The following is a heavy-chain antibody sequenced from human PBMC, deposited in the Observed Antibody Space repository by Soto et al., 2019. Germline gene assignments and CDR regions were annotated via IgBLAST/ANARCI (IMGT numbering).Heavy chain of an antibody. CDR1: GGSFSGYY. J-gene: IGHJ4*02. CDR2: INHSGST. V-gene: IGHV4-34*01. D-gene: IGHD3-3*01. CDR3: ARGKYDFWSGYSLWYFDY. Sequence: SETLSLTCAVYGGSFSGYYWSWIRQPPGKGLEWIGEINHSGSTNYSPSLKSRVTISVDTSKNQFSLKLSSVTAADTAVYYCARGKYDFWSGYSLWYFDYWGQGTLVTVSS.